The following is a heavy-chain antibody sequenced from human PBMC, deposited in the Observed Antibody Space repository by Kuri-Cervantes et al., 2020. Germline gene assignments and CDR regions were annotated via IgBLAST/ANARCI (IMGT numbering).Heavy chain of an antibody. J-gene: IGHJ4*02. CDR2: IYSGGST. CDR1: GFTVSSNY. V-gene: IGHV3-53*05. D-gene: IGHD4-23*01. CDR3: ARGDYGGNLGLDYFDY. Sequence: GESLKISCAASGFTVSSNYMSWVRQAPGKGLEWVSAIYSGGSTYYADSVKGRFSISKDNSKNTVYLQMNSLRAEDTAVYYCARGDYGGNLGLDYFDYWGQGTLVTVSS.